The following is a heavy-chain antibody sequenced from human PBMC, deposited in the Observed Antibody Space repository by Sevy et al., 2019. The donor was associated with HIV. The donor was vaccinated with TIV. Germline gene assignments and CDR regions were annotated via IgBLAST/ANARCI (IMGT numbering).Heavy chain of an antibody. CDR2: MNPNTGNT. CDR3: ARNRAHDY. V-gene: IGHV1-8*01. Sequence: ASVKVSCKASEYTFTTYDINWVRQAPGQGLEWMGWMNPNTGNTGYAQKFQGRVTMTRDTSTSTAYMEPSSLTSEDTAMYYCARNRAHDYWGQGTLVTVSS. J-gene: IGHJ4*02. CDR1: EYTFTTYD.